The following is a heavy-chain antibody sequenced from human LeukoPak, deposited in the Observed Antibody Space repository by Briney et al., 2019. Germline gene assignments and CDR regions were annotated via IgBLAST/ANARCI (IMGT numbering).Heavy chain of an antibody. CDR1: GYTFTSYG. CDR3: ARVGYYGSGSYSHYYYGMDV. CDR2: ISAYNVNT. J-gene: IGHJ6*02. V-gene: IGHV1-18*01. Sequence: ASVKVSCKASGYTFTSYGISWVRQAPGQGLEWMGWISAYNVNTNYAQKLKGGVTMTTDTSTSTAYMELRSLRSDDTAVYYCARVGYYGSGSYSHYYYGMDVWGQGTTVTVSS. D-gene: IGHD3-10*01.